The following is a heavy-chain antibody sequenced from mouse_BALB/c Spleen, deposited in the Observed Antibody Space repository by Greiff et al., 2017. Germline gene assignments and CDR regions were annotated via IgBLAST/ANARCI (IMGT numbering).Heavy chain of an antibody. CDR3: ARMTARATYAMDY. CDR1: GYPITSDYA. CDR2: ISYSGST. V-gene: IGHV3-2*02. J-gene: IGHJ4*01. Sequence: EVQLQESGPGLVKPSQSLSLTCTVTGYPITSDYAWNWIRQFPGNKLEWMGYISYSGSTSYNPSLKSRISITRDTSKNQFFLQLNSVTTEDTATYYCARMTARATYAMDYWGQGTSVTVSS. D-gene: IGHD3-2*01.